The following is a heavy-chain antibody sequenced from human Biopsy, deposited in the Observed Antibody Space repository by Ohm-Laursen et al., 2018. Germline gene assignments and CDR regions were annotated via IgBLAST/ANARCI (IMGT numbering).Heavy chain of an antibody. CDR3: AIGVTIFAELITRIDY. J-gene: IGHJ4*02. V-gene: IGHV1-2*02. D-gene: IGHD3-3*01. Sequence: ASVKVSCKASGYTFTSYYMHWVRQAPGQGLEWMGWINPKSGGTHYLEKFRGRVTMTRDTSISTAYMEVSSLRSDDTAVYYCAIGVTIFAELITRIDYWGQGTLVTVSS. CDR1: GYTFTSYY. CDR2: INPKSGGT.